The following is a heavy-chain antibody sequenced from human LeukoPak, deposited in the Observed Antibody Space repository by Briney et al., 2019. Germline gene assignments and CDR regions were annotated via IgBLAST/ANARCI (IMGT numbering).Heavy chain of an antibody. CDR1: GYSFTSYW. V-gene: IGHV5-51*01. CDR2: IYPGDSDT. Sequence: MAGESLKISCKGSGYSFTSYWIGWVRQMPGKGLEWMGIIYPGDSDTRYSPSFQGQVTISADKSISTAYLQWSSLKASDTAMYYCARLAAARIDAFDIWGRGTMVTVSS. D-gene: IGHD6-13*01. J-gene: IGHJ3*02. CDR3: ARLAAARIDAFDI.